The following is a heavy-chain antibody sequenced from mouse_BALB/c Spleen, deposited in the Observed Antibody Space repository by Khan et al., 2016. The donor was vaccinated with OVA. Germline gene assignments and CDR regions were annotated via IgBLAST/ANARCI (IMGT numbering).Heavy chain of an antibody. CDR1: GFTFSSFG. D-gene: IGHD2-14*01. Sequence: EVELVESGGGLVQPGGSRKLSCAASGFTFSSFGMHWVRQAPEKGLEWVAYISSGSSTIYYADTMKGRFTISRDNPKNTLFLQMTSLRSEDTAMYYCAGSRYDLWYFDVWGAGTTVTVSS. CDR3: AGSRYDLWYFDV. J-gene: IGHJ1*01. CDR2: ISSGSSTI. V-gene: IGHV5-17*02.